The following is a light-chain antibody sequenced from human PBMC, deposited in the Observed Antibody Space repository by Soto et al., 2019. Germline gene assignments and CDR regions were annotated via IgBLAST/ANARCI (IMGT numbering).Light chain of an antibody. J-gene: IGLJ2*01. V-gene: IGLV2-11*01. CDR3: CSYAGSYTSL. Sequence: QSVLTQPRSVSGSPGQSVTISCTGTSSDVGGYNSVSWYQQHPGKAPKLMMYDVDKWPSGVPDRFSGSKSGNTASLTISGLQAEDEADYYCCSYAGSYTSLFGGGTKLTVL. CDR2: DVD. CDR1: SSDVGGYNS.